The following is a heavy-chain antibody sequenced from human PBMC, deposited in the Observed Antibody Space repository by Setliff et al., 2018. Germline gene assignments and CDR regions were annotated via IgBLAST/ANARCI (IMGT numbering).Heavy chain of an antibody. D-gene: IGHD6-13*01. J-gene: IGHJ6*03. CDR3: ARQPYSTTYYYYYYYMDV. Sequence: SETLSLTCTVSGASLRSNNWSWIRQPPGKGLEWIGYISYSGTTNYNPSLKSRVTMSVDTSKNQFSLNLNSVTAADTAVYYCARQPYSTTYYYYYYYMDVWGKGTTVTVSS. CDR1: GASLRSNN. CDR2: ISYSGTT. V-gene: IGHV4-59*08.